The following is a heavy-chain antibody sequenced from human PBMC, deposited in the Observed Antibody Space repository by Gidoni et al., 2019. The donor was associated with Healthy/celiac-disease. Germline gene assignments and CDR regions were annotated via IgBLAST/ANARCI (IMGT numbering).Heavy chain of an antibody. V-gene: IGHV3-30*03. J-gene: IGHJ4*02. CDR1: GFPFSSYG. Sequence: QVQLVESGGGVVQPGRSLRLSCAASGFPFSSYGMHWVRQAPGKGLEWVAVISYDGSNKYYADSVKGRFTISRDNSKNTLYLQMNSLRAEDTAVYYCALYYCSGGSCYEINWGQGTLVTVSS. CDR3: ALYYCSGGSCYEIN. D-gene: IGHD2-15*01. CDR2: ISYDGSNK.